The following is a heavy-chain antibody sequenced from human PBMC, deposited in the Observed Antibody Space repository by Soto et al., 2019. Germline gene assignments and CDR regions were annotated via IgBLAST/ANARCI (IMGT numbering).Heavy chain of an antibody. Sequence: PSETLSLTCTDSGDSVSSGSYYWSWSRQAPGKALEWIAYIYYSGSTNYNPSLKSRVTISRDTSKNQFSLKLTSVTAADTAVYYCARSGGGSGWLGGQGTLVTVSS. D-gene: IGHD6-19*01. J-gene: IGHJ4*02. CDR3: ARSGGGSGWL. V-gene: IGHV4-61*01. CDR1: GDSVSSGSYY. CDR2: IYYSGST.